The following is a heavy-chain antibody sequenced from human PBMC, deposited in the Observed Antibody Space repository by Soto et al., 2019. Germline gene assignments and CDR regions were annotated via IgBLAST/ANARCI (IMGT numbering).Heavy chain of an antibody. CDR3: ARVTVVKYRGDAFDI. CDR1: GGSISSGGYS. CDR2: IYHSGST. J-gene: IGHJ3*02. V-gene: IGHV4-30-2*01. Sequence: SETLSLTCAVSGGSISSGGYSWSWIRQPPGKGLEWIGYIYHSGSTYYNPSLKSRVTISVDRSKNQFSLKLSSVTAADTAVYYCARVTVVKYRGDAFDIWGQGTMVTVS. D-gene: IGHD2-15*01.